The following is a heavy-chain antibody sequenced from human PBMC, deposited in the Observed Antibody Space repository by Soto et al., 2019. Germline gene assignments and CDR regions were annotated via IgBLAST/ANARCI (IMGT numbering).Heavy chain of an antibody. Sequence: PGGSLRLSCAASGFTFSSYGMHWVRQAPGKGLEWVAVISYDGSNKYYADSVKGRFTISRDNSKNTLYLQMNSLRAEDTAVYYCAKDVSPSYYDILTVNFYGMDVWGQGTTVTVSS. CDR2: ISYDGSNK. D-gene: IGHD3-9*01. J-gene: IGHJ6*02. CDR3: AKDVSPSYYDILTVNFYGMDV. V-gene: IGHV3-30*18. CDR1: GFTFSSYG.